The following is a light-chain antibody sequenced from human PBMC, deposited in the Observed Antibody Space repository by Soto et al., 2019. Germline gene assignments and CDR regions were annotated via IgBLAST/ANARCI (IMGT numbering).Light chain of an antibody. J-gene: IGKJ1*01. CDR1: QTVFYSSTNKNY. Sequence: DIVMTQSPDSLAVSLGERATINCKSSQTVFYSSTNKNYLAWYQQKPGQPPRLLIYWASTRESGVPERFSGSGSETDFSLTISSLQAEDVAVYYCHQYYRAPTWTFGQGTKVEIK. V-gene: IGKV4-1*01. CDR3: HQYYRAPTWT. CDR2: WAS.